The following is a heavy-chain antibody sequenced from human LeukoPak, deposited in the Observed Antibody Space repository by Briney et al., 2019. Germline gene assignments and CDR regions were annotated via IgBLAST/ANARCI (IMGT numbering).Heavy chain of an antibody. Sequence: SETLSLTCAVYGGSFSGYYWSWIRQPPGKGLEWIGEIHHSGSTNYNPSLKSRVIISVDTSKTQFSLKLSSVTAADTAVYYCARGRAWIQLLFDYWGQGTLVTVSS. CDR2: IHHSGST. V-gene: IGHV4-34*01. CDR3: ARGRAWIQLLFDY. CDR1: GGSFSGYY. J-gene: IGHJ4*02. D-gene: IGHD5-18*01.